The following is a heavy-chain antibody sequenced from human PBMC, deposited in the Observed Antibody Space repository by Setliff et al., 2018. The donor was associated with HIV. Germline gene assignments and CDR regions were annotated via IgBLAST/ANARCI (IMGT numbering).Heavy chain of an antibody. D-gene: IGHD3-22*01. J-gene: IGHJ5*02. CDR2: AHYSGSN. CDR3: ARVGYNDDSGYPYNWFDP. V-gene: IGHV4-59*01. Sequence: PSETLSLTCTVSGGSIRSYYWSWIRQPPGKGLEWLGHAHYSGSNKNNPSLRGRISMAVDTSKNQVSLKLSSVTAADTAVYYCARVGYNDDSGYPYNWFDPWGQGTLVTVSS. CDR1: GGSIRSYY.